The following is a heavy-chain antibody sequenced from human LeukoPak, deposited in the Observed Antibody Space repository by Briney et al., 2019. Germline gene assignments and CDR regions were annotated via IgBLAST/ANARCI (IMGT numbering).Heavy chain of an antibody. Sequence: GGSLRLSCAASGFTFHSFGMTWVRQAPGKGLEWVSSVGGTGRYTYYADSVKGRFTISRDNSKNTLYLQMNSLRADDTAVYYCAKLSSGGNSYFDYWGQGTLVTVSS. CDR2: VGGTGRYT. V-gene: IGHV3-23*01. CDR1: GFTFHSFG. D-gene: IGHD4-23*01. J-gene: IGHJ4*02. CDR3: AKLSSGGNSYFDY.